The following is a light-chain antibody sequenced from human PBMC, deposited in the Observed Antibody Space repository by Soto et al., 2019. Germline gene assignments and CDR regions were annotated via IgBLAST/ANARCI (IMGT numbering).Light chain of an antibody. CDR2: DAS. Sequence: EIVLTQSPATLSLSPGERATLSCRASQSVSSYLAWYQQKPGQAPRLLIYDASNRATGIPARFSGSGSGTHFTLTISSREPEDFAVYYCQQRSNWPPPTFGQGTKLEIK. V-gene: IGKV3-11*01. CDR1: QSVSSY. CDR3: QQRSNWPPPT. J-gene: IGKJ2*01.